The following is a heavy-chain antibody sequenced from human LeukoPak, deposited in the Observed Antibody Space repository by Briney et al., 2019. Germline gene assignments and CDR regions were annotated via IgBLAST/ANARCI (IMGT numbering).Heavy chain of an antibody. CDR2: FDPEDGET. J-gene: IGHJ6*02. CDR3: ATDRRFYYGSGSYYPHYYYYCGMDV. CDR1: GYTLTELS. V-gene: IGHV1-24*01. Sequence: ASVKVSCKVSGYTLTELSMHWVRQAPGKGLEWMGGFDPEDGETIYAQKFQGRVTMTEDTSTDTAYMELSSLRSEDTAVYYCATDRRFYYGSGSYYPHYYYYCGMDVWGQGTTVTVSS. D-gene: IGHD3-10*01.